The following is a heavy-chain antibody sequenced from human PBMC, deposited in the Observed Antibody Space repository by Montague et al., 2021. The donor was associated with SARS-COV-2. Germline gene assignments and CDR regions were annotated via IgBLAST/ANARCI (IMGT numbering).Heavy chain of an antibody. CDR1: GGSISSGSYY. J-gene: IGHJ6*03. D-gene: IGHD3-3*01. V-gene: IGHV4-61*02. CDR2: IYTSGST. Sequence: TLSLTCTVSGGSISSGSYYWSWIRQPAGKGLEWIGRIYTSGSTNYNPSLKSRVTISVDTSKNQFSLKLSSVTAADTAVYYCARDALFRTYYDFWSGYTVGSYMDVWGKGTTVTVSS. CDR3: ARDALFRTYYDFWSGYTVGSYMDV.